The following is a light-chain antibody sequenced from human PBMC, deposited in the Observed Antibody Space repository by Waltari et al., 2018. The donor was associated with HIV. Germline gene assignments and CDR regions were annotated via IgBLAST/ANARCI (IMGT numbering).Light chain of an antibody. Sequence: QSVLTQPPSVSGAPGQRVTISCTGDSSNIGADFDVHWYQQFPGAVPRLLIYNDGRRVSGVPDRFSASKSGTSASLAIAGLQAADEAHYYCQSYDSSLDNMVFGGGTKLTVL. CDR2: NDG. CDR1: SSNIGADFD. V-gene: IGLV1-40*01. J-gene: IGLJ2*01. CDR3: QSYDSSLDNMV.